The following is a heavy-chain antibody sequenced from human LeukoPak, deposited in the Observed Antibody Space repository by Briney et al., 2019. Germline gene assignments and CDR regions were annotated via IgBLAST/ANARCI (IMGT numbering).Heavy chain of an antibody. CDR1: GFTFSSYG. CDR2: IWYDGSNK. CDR3: AKGRITMVRAFLDY. V-gene: IGHV3-30*02. J-gene: IGHJ4*02. Sequence: GGSLRLSCAASGFTFSSYGMHWVRQAPGKGLEWVAVIWYDGSNKYYADSVKGRFTISRDNSKNTLYLQMNSLRAEDTALYYCAKGRITMVRAFLDYWGQGTLVTVSS. D-gene: IGHD3-10*01.